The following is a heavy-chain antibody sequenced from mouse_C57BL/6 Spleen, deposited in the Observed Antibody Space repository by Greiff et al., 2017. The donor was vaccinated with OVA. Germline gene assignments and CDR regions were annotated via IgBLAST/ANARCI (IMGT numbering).Heavy chain of an antibody. J-gene: IGHJ1*03. CDR1: GFNIKDDY. V-gene: IGHV14-4*01. CDR2: IDPENGDT. D-gene: IGHD4-1*01. CDR3: TRVGRGYFDV. Sequence: EVQGVESGAELVRPGASVKLSCTASGFNIKDDYMHWVKQRPEQGLEWIGWIDPENGDTEYASKFQGKATITADTSSNTAYLQLSSLTSEDTAVYYCTRVGRGYFDVWGTGTTVTVSS.